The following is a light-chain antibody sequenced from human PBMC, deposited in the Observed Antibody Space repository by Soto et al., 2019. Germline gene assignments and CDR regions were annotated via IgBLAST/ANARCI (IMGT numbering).Light chain of an antibody. Sequence: QSALNQPASVSGSPGQSITISCTGTSSDVGGYNHVSWYQQHPGKAPKLMIFEVTKRPSGVPDRFSGSKSGNTASLTVSGLQAADEADYYCFSYTSSGTYVFGTGTKVTVL. CDR1: SSDVGGYNH. V-gene: IGLV2-14*01. J-gene: IGLJ1*01. CDR3: FSYTSSGTYV. CDR2: EVT.